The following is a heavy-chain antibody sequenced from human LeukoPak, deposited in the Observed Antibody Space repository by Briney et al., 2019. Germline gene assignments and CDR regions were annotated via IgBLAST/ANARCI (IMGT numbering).Heavy chain of an antibody. Sequence: GGSLRLSCAASGFAFSSYAMHWVRQAPGKGLEWVAVISYDGNNKNYADSVKGRFTISRDNSKNTLSLQMNSLRAEDTAVYYCARSHYDISGYDTPFDYWGQGTLVTVSS. CDR1: GFAFSSYA. J-gene: IGHJ4*02. V-gene: IGHV3-30*04. CDR3: ARSHYDISGYDTPFDY. CDR2: ISYDGNNK. D-gene: IGHD3-22*01.